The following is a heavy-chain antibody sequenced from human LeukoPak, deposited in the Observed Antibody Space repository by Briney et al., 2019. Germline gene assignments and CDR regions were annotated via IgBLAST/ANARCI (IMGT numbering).Heavy chain of an antibody. CDR3: ARAGYCNGDSCSHFDS. CDR2: ISRSGTNT. CDR1: GFTFSSYA. D-gene: IGHD2-15*01. V-gene: IGHV3-23*01. J-gene: IGHJ4*02. Sequence: PGGSLRLSCAASGFTFSSYAMSWVRQAPGKGLEWVSAISRSGTNTYYADSVRGRFTISRDNSKNTLYLQLNSLRAEDTAVYYCARAGYCNGDSCSHFDSWGQGTLVTVSS.